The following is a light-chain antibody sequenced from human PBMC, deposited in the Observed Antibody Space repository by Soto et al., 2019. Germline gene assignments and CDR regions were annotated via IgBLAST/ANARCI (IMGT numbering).Light chain of an antibody. J-gene: IGLJ2*01. V-gene: IGLV1-44*01. CDR2: NNN. CDR3: AAWDDSLNAVV. CDR1: SSNIGTNT. Sequence: QPVLTQPPSASGTPGQRVTISCSGSSSNIGTNTVNWYQQLPGTAPKLLIYNNNQRPSGVPDRFSGSKSGTSASLAISGLRSEDEADFYCAAWDDSLNAVVFGGGTKLTVL.